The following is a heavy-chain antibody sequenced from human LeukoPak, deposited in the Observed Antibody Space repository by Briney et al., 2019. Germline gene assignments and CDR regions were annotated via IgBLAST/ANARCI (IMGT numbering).Heavy chain of an antibody. CDR3: ARDHGAGATSDDAFDI. D-gene: IGHD1-26*01. CDR1: GDSVSSNSAA. J-gene: IGHJ3*02. Sequence: SQTLSLTCAISGDSVSSNSAAWNWIRQSPSRGLEGLGWTCYRSKWYNDYAVSVKSRITINPDTSKIQFSLQLNSVTPEDTAVYYCARDHGAGATSDDAFDIWGQGTIVTVSS. V-gene: IGHV6-1*01. CDR2: TCYRSKWYN.